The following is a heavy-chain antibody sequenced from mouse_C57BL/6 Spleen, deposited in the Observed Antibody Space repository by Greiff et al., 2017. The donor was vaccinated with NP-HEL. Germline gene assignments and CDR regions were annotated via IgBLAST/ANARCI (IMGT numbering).Heavy chain of an antibody. D-gene: IGHD2-3*01. CDR3: ARPSGYYVVFFAY. CDR1: GFTFSDYG. Sequence: EVKLVESGGGLVKPGGSLKLSCAASGFTFSDYGMHWVRQAPEKGLEWVAYISSGSSTIYYADTVKGRFTISRDKAKNTLFLQMTSLRSEDTAMYYCARPSGYYVVFFAYWGQGTLVTVSA. V-gene: IGHV5-17*01. J-gene: IGHJ3*01. CDR2: ISSGSSTI.